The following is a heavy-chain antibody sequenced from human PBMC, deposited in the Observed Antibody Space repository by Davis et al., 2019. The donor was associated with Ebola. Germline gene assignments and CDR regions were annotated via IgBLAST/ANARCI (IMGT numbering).Heavy chain of an antibody. CDR1: GGSISSYY. J-gene: IGHJ4*02. CDR2: IYYSGST. D-gene: IGHD2-15*01. CDR3: ARDHGGIAVFDY. Sequence: SETLSLTCTVSGGSISSYYWSWTWQLPGKGLEWIGYIYYSGSTNYNPSLKSRVTISVDTSKNQFSLKLSSVTAADTAVYYCARDHGGIAVFDYWGQGTLVTVSS. V-gene: IGHV4-59*12.